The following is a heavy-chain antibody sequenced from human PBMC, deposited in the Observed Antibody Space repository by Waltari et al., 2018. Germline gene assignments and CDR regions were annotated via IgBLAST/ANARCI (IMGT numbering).Heavy chain of an antibody. V-gene: IGHV4-39*07. D-gene: IGHD4-17*01. CDR2: IYYSGST. Sequence: QLQLQESGPGLVKPSETLSLTCTVSGGSISSSSYYWGWIRQPPGKGLEWIGSIYYSGSTYSNPSLKSRVTISVDTSKNQFSLKLSSVTAADTAVYYCARRGHGDYPHGPIDYWGQGTLVTVSS. J-gene: IGHJ4*02. CDR1: GGSISSSSYY. CDR3: ARRGHGDYPHGPIDY.